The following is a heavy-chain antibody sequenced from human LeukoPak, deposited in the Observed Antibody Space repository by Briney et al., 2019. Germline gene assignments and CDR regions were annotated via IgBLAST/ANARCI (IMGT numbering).Heavy chain of an antibody. CDR1: GFTLSNYA. D-gene: IGHD6-19*01. J-gene: IGHJ4*02. CDR2: ISGSGGST. Sequence: GASLRLSCVASGFTLSNYAMSWVRQAPGKGLEWVSSISGSGGSTYQAENVKGRFTISRDNSKNTLYLQMNSLRDEDTAIYYCAAGYTTGWYVKYFDYWGQGTQVTVSS. CDR3: AAGYTTGWYVKYFDY. V-gene: IGHV3-23*01.